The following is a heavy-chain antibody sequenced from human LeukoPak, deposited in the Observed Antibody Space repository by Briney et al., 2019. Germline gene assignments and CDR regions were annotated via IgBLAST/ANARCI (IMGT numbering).Heavy chain of an antibody. D-gene: IGHD6-19*01. CDR1: AFTFNDYW. V-gene: IGHV3-7*01. Sequence: PGGSLRLSCAASAFTFNDYWMTWVRQAPGKGLEWVANIEQDGGEKYYVDSVKGRFTISRDNAKNSLYLQMNSLRAEDTAVYYSAENSSGFDYWGQGTLVTVSS. CDR2: IEQDGGEK. J-gene: IGHJ4*02. CDR3: AENSSGFDY.